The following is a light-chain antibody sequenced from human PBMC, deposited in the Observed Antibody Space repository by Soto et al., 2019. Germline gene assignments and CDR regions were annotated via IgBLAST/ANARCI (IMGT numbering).Light chain of an antibody. V-gene: IGKV1-33*01. J-gene: IGKJ4*01. CDR3: QQYDDLPLT. CDR2: DAS. Sequence: DIQMTQSPSSLSASVGDRVSITCQASQDIKNCLSWYQQKPWKAPKLLIYDASNLETGVPSRFIGSGSGTDFTFTISSLQPEDIARYFCQQYDDLPLTFGGGTKVEIQ. CDR1: QDIKNC.